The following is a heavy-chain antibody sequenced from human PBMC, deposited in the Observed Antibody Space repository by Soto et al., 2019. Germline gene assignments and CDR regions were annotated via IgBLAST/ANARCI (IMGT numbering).Heavy chain of an antibody. CDR2: VSGHDGST. V-gene: IGHV3-23*01. CDR3: AKDHPGQGDYGDSALRTY. J-gene: IGHJ4*02. Sequence: EVQLLESGGGLVQPGGSLRLSCAASRFTFGSYSMTWVRQAPGKGLEWVSSVSGHDGSTHYADSMKGRFTISRDTSKNMLFLQMNSLRAEDTAVYYCAKDHPGQGDYGDSALRTYWGQGTLVTVSS. CDR1: RFTFGSYS. D-gene: IGHD4-17*01.